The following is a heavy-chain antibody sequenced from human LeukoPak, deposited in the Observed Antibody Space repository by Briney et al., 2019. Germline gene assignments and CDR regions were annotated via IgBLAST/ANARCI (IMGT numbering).Heavy chain of an antibody. J-gene: IGHJ5*02. CDR1: GVTFSSYS. CDR3: ARGYRSSSPTPTDP. D-gene: IGHD2-2*01. V-gene: IGHV3-21*01. CDR2: ISSSSSYI. Sequence: GGSLRLSCAASGVTFSSYSMNWVRQAPGKGLEWVSSISSSSSYIYYADSVKGRFTISRDNAKNSLYLQMNSLRAEDTAVYYCARGYRSSSPTPTDPWGQGTLVTVSS.